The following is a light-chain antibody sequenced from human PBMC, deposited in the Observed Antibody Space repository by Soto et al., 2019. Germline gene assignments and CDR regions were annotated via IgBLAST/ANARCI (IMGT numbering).Light chain of an antibody. CDR1: QGIRSY. Sequence: IQLTQSPSSLSASVGDRVTITCRASQGIRSYLAWYQQKPGKAPKLLIYDASSLQSGVPPRFSGSGSGTDFTLSINSLQPEDFATYYCQQTYSTPLTFGGGTKV. CDR3: QQTYSTPLT. J-gene: IGKJ4*01. V-gene: IGKV1-39*01. CDR2: DAS.